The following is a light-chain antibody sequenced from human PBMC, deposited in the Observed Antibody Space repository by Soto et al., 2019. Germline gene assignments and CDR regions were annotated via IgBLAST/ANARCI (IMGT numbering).Light chain of an antibody. CDR3: QHTYSSPRT. Sequence: DIQMTQSPYSLAASVGDRVTITCRASQTITKYLNWYQQKPGKAPELLIYAAATLQSGVPSRLSGSGSGTEFTLTINNLQPEDFATYYCQHTYSSPRTFGQGTKVDIK. V-gene: IGKV1-39*01. CDR2: AAA. J-gene: IGKJ1*01. CDR1: QTITKY.